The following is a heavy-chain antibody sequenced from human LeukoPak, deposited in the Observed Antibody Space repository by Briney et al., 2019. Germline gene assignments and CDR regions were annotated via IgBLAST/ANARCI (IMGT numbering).Heavy chain of an antibody. D-gene: IGHD1-1*01. V-gene: IGHV4-39*07. CDR2: IYYSGST. CDR3: ARLNSERRPNPNWFDP. J-gene: IGHJ5*02. Sequence: SETLSLTCTVSGGSISSSNYYWGWIRQPPGKGLEWIGSIYYSGSTYYNPSLKSRVTISVDTSKNQFSLKLRFVTAADTAVYYCARLNSERRPNPNWFDPWGQGTLVTVSS. CDR1: GGSISSSNYY.